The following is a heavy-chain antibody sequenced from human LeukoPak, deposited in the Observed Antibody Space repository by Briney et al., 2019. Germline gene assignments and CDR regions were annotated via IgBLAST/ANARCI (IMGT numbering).Heavy chain of an antibody. J-gene: IGHJ4*02. CDR1: GGSISSYY. V-gene: IGHV4-59*01. CDR3: ARGGYDILTGDTQPHYFDY. CDR2: IYYSGST. Sequence: PSETLSLTCTVSGGSISSYYWSWIRQPPGKGLEWIGYIYYSGSTNYNPSLKSRVTISVDTSKNQFSPKLSSVTAADTAVYYCARGGYDILTGDTQPHYFDYWGQGTLVTVSS. D-gene: IGHD3-9*01.